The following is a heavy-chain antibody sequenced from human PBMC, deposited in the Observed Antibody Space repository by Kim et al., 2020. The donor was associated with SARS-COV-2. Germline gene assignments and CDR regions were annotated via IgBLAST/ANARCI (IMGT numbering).Heavy chain of an antibody. CDR3: ARGSADIGDYFDY. Sequence: YNPSLKSRVPMSVDTSKNQFSLKLSSVTAADTAVYYCARGSADIGDYFDYWGQGTLVTVSS. V-gene: IGHV4-59*09. J-gene: IGHJ4*02. D-gene: IGHD2-15*01.